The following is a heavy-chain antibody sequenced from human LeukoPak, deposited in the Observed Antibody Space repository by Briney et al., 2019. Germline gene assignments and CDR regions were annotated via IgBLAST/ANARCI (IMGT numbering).Heavy chain of an antibody. V-gene: IGHV1-2*06. CDR1: GYTFTDHY. Sequence: ASVKVSCKASGYTFTDHYILWVRQAPGRGLEWMGRINPHSGDTNSAQKFQGRVTMTRDTSISTAYMELSSLRSEDTAVYYCARDPEGDYYDSSGYSHYWGQGTLVTVSS. D-gene: IGHD3-22*01. CDR3: ARDPEGDYYDSSGYSHY. CDR2: INPHSGDT. J-gene: IGHJ4*02.